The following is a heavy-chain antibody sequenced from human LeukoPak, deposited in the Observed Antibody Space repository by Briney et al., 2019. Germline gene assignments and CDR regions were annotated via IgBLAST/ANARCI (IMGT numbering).Heavy chain of an antibody. V-gene: IGHV4-59*01. CDR3: ARFVGSSWLAFDI. CDR1: GGSISSYY. Sequence: TSSETLSLTCTVSGGSISSYYWSWIRQPPGKGLEWIGYIYYSGSTNYNPSLKSRVTISVDTSKNQFSLKLSSVTAADTAVYYCARFVGSSWLAFDIWGQGTMVTVSS. CDR2: IYYSGST. D-gene: IGHD6-13*01. J-gene: IGHJ3*02.